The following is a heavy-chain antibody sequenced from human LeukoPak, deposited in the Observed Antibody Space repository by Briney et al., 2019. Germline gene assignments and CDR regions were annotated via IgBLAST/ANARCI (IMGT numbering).Heavy chain of an antibody. Sequence: GGSLRLSCAASGFTFSSYEMNWVRQAPGKGLEWVAVISYGGSNKYYADSVKGRFTISRDNAKNSLYLQMSSLRAEDTAVYYCAREGSDWNYYYYMDVWGKGTTVTISS. J-gene: IGHJ6*03. CDR1: GFTFSSYE. D-gene: IGHD6-19*01. V-gene: IGHV3-30*04. CDR3: AREGSDWNYYYYMDV. CDR2: ISYGGSNK.